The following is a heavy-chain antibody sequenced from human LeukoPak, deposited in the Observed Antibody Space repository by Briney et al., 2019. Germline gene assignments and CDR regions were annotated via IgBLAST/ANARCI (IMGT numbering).Heavy chain of an antibody. CDR2: IYYSGST. J-gene: IGHJ4*02. V-gene: IGHV4-61*01. CDR3: ARDREKTYYDFWSGYYDLDY. D-gene: IGHD3-3*01. Sequence: SETLSLTCTVSGYSISSNYYWGWIRQPPGKGLEWIGYIYYSGSTNYNPSLKSRVTISVDTSKNQFSLKLSSVTAADTAVYYCARDREKTYYDFWSGYYDLDYWGQGTLVTVSS. CDR1: GYSISSNYY.